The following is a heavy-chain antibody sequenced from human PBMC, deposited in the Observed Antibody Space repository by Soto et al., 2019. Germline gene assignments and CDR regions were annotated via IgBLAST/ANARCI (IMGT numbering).Heavy chain of an antibody. CDR3: ARSEATGLDY. J-gene: IGHJ4*02. Sequence: QVQLQESGPGLVKPSGTLSLTCTVSGGSMSSSNWWNWVRQSPGKGLEWIGEAHHSGRTNYNPSLKSRVTISVDKSKNHVSLKLSTVTAADTAVYYCARSEATGLDYWGPGTLVTVSS. CDR2: AHHSGRT. D-gene: IGHD1-26*01. CDR1: GGSMSSSNW. V-gene: IGHV4-4*02.